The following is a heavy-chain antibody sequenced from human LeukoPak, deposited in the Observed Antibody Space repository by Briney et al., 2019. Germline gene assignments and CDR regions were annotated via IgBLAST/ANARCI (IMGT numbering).Heavy chain of an antibody. Sequence: SGGRRVIRKRMEWVSAISGSGGSTYYAYSVKSRFTISREKSKNTLYLQINRLGAEDTAVHYWAKRQPAMVTLVHRGQGNLVNVS. J-gene: IGHJ4*02. CDR2: ISGSGGST. CDR3: AKRQPAMVTLVH. V-gene: IGHV3-23*01. D-gene: IGHD4-23*01.